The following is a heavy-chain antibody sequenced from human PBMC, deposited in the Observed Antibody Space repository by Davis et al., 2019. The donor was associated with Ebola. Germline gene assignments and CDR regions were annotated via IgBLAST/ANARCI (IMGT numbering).Heavy chain of an antibody. V-gene: IGHV5-51*01. CDR3: ARRGLAGSSIDS. D-gene: IGHD3-16*01. CDR2: IYPVDSDT. CDR1: GYSFTSYW. J-gene: IGHJ4*02. Sequence: GESLTISCKGSGYSFTSYWIGWVRQMPGKGLECMGVIYPVDSDTRYSPSFQGQVTFSVDKSINSVFLHWSSLKASDTAMYYCARRGLAGSSIDSWGQGTLVTVSS.